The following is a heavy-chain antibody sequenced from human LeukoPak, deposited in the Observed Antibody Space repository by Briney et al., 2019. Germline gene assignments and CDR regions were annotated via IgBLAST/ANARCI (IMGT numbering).Heavy chain of an antibody. D-gene: IGHD3-3*01. Sequence: GASVKVSCKASGYTFTSYGISWVRQAPGQGLEWMGRISAYNGNTNYAQKLQGRVTMTTDTSRSTAYMELRSLRSDDTAVYYCARDLYDFWSGYWNWFDPWGQGTLVTVSS. CDR2: ISAYNGNT. J-gene: IGHJ5*02. CDR3: ARDLYDFWSGYWNWFDP. CDR1: GYTFTSYG. V-gene: IGHV1-18*01.